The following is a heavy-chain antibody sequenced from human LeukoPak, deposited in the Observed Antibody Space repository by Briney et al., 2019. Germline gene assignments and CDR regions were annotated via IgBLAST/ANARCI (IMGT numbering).Heavy chain of an antibody. CDR3: ARGINYYDSSGVRQRAFDI. Sequence: GASVKVSCKASGYTFTGYYMHWVRQAPGQGLEWMGWINPNSGDTNYAQKFQGRVTMTRDTSISTAYMELRRLRSDDTAVYYCARGINYYDSSGVRQRAFDIWGQGTMVTVSS. V-gene: IGHV1-2*02. J-gene: IGHJ3*02. CDR1: GYTFTGYY. CDR2: INPNSGDT. D-gene: IGHD3-22*01.